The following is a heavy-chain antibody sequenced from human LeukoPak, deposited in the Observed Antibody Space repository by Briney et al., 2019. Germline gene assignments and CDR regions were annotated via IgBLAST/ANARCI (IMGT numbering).Heavy chain of an antibody. D-gene: IGHD3-3*01. J-gene: IGHJ4*02. CDR2: IYTSGST. Sequence: SETLSLTCTVSGGSISSYYWNWIRQPPGKGLEWIGRIYTSGSTNYNPSLKSRVTISVDTSKNQFSLKLSSVTAADTAVYYCARGVRRITIFGVVIIPHYFDYWGQGTLVTVSS. V-gene: IGHV4-4*07. CDR3: ARGVRRITIFGVVIIPHYFDY. CDR1: GGSISSYY.